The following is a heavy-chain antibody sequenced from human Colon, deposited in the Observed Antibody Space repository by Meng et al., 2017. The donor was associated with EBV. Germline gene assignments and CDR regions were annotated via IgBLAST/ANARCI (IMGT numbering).Heavy chain of an antibody. Sequence: HLPLQESGSGLGKPSQTLSLTCVVSGDSVTNGGYSWSWIRQPPGKGLEWIGYIYHSGSTKYNPSLKSRVTISVDTSKNQFSLKLSSVTAADTAVYYCARDTSTWGNKGLDHWGQGILVTVSS. J-gene: IGHJ4*02. CDR2: IYHSGST. D-gene: IGHD7-27*01. CDR1: GDSVTNGGYS. V-gene: IGHV4-30-2*01. CDR3: ARDTSTWGNKGLDH.